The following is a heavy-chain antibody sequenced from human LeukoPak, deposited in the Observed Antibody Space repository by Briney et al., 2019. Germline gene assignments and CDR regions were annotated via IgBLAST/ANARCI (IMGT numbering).Heavy chain of an antibody. Sequence: ASVKVSCKASGYTFTGYYMHWVRQAPGQGLEWMGWINPNSGGTNYAQKFQGRVTMTRDTSISTAYMELSRLRSDDTAVYYCVRDEGILVTAEYYFDYWGQGTLVTVSS. V-gene: IGHV1-2*02. D-gene: IGHD3-9*01. CDR1: GYTFTGYY. CDR3: VRDEGILVTAEYYFDY. J-gene: IGHJ4*02. CDR2: INPNSGGT.